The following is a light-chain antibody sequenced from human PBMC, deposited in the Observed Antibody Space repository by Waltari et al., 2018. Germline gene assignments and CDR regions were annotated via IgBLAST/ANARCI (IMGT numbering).Light chain of an antibody. V-gene: IGLV3-21*02. Sequence: SSVLPQAPSVSVAPGQTATITCGGDNIGGSSVHWYHQRPGRAPVLVVYLNSERPSGIPNRFSGYKAGNAATLTISRVEAGDEADYYCHVWDGKTVMFGGGTKLTVL. J-gene: IGLJ3*02. CDR1: NIGGSS. CDR3: HVWDGKTVM. CDR2: LNS.